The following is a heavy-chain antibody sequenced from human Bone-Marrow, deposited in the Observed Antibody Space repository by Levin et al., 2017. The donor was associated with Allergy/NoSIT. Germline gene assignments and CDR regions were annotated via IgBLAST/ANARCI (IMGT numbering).Heavy chain of an antibody. CDR2: IYYNGGA. CDR3: ARDRDFYSASGSRDSGMDV. D-gene: IGHD3-10*01. Sequence: SQTLSLTCTVSGGSMSSIYWTWIRQAPGKGLEWIGNIYYNGGANYNPSLRGRVTFSLDTSERQFSLRLTSLTAADTAKYYCARDRDFYSASGSRDSGMDVWGQGTSVTVSS. V-gene: IGHV4-59*01. CDR1: GGSMSSIY. J-gene: IGHJ6*02.